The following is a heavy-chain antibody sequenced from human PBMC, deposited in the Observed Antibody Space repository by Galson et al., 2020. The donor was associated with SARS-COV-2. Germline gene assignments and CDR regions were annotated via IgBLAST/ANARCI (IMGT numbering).Heavy chain of an antibody. CDR3: AKDSYWDPYGMDV. Sequence: PGGSLRLSCTASGFTFDDYAMHWVRQAPGKGLEWVSGISWNSGSIGYADSVKGRFTISRDNAKNSLYLQMNSLRAEDTALYYCAKDSYWDPYGMDVWGQGTTVTVSS. V-gene: IGHV3-9*01. J-gene: IGHJ6*02. CDR1: GFTFDDYA. CDR2: ISWNSGSI. D-gene: IGHD1-26*01.